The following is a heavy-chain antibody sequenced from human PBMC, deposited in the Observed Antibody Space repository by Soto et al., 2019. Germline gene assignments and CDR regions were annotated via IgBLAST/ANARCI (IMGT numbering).Heavy chain of an antibody. CDR1: GFTFSSYA. D-gene: IGHD2-2*01. Sequence: GGSLRLSCAASGFTFSSYAMSWVRQAPGKGLEWVSAISGSGGSTYYADSVKGRFTISRDNSKNTLYLQMNSLRAEDTAVYYCAKVYCSSTSCYGPYYYYYYMDVWGKGTTVTVS. CDR2: ISGSGGST. J-gene: IGHJ6*03. V-gene: IGHV3-23*01. CDR3: AKVYCSSTSCYGPYYYYYYMDV.